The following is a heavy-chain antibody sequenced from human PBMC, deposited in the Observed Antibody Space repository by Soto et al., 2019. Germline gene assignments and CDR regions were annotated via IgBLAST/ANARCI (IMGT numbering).Heavy chain of an antibody. CDR1: GYSFTSYW. CDR2: IYPGDSDT. CDR3: ATRPCSGGSCYSSYYGMDV. Sequence: GESLKISCNGSGYSFTSYWIGWVRQMPGKGLEWMGIIYPGDSDTRYSPSFQGQVTISADKSISTAYLQWSSLKASDTAMYYCATRPCSGGSCYSSYYGMDVWGQGTTVTVSS. D-gene: IGHD2-15*01. V-gene: IGHV5-51*01. J-gene: IGHJ6*02.